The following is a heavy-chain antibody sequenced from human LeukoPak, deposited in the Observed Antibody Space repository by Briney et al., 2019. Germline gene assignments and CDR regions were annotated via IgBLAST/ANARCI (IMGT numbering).Heavy chain of an antibody. J-gene: IGHJ5*02. D-gene: IGHD6-19*01. CDR2: IYYSGNT. CDR1: GGSINSYY. Sequence: PSETLSLTCTVSGGSINSYYWSWFRQPPGKGLEWIGYIYYSGNTYYNPSLKSRVTISVDTSKNQFSLKLSSVTAADTAVYYCARGRAVARRGDNWFDPWGQGTLVTVSS. CDR3: ARGRAVARRGDNWFDP. V-gene: IGHV4-59*08.